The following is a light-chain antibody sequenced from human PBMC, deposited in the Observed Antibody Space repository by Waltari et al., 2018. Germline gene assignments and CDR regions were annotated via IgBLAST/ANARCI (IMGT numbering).Light chain of an antibody. V-gene: IGKV2-28*01. CDR2: MGS. Sequence: DIVMTQSPHPLSVTPGEPASISCRSPLSLLHINGYNYLDWSLQKPGQSPHLLIYMGSQRASGVPDRFSGNGSGTNFTLTISRVEAEDVGIYYCLQALQSPLSFGGGTKVEIK. J-gene: IGKJ4*01. CDR1: LSLLHINGYNY. CDR3: LQALQSPLS.